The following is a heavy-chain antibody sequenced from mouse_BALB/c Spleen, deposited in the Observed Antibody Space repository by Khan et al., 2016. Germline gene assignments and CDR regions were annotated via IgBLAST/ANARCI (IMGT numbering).Heavy chain of an antibody. CDR3: ARAGYYGYLAY. D-gene: IGHD1-1*01. J-gene: IGHJ3*01. Sequence: EVQLQESGGGLVHPGGSLKLSCTASGFDFSRYWMSWVRQAPGKGLEWIGEINPDSYTINYTPSLKDKFIISRDNAKHTLYLQLSNVRSEDSALYYCARAGYYGYLAYWGQGTLVTGSA. CDR1: GFDFSRYW. CDR2: INPDSYTI. V-gene: IGHV4-1*02.